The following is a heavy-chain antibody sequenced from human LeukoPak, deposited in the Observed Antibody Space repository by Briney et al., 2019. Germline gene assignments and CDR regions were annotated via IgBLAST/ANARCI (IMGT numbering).Heavy chain of an antibody. CDR3: ASLGCSTSCYPHDY. CDR1: GFTFSSYA. D-gene: IGHD2-2*01. Sequence: PGGSLRLSCAASGFTFSSYAMHWVRQAPGKGLEWVAVISYDGSNKYYADSVKGRFTISRDNSKNTLYLQMNSLRAEDTAVYYCASLGCSTSCYPHDYWGQGTLVTVSS. J-gene: IGHJ4*02. V-gene: IGHV3-30-3*01. CDR2: ISYDGSNK.